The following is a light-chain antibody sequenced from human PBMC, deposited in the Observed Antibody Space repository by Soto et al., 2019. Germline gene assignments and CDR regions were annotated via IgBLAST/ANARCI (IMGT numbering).Light chain of an antibody. CDR3: QSYGASLSGYV. Sequence: QSALTQPASVSGSPGQWVTISCTGSNCDIGAGYYVHWYQQHPGTAPKLLIYGNSNRPSGVSDRFSGSKSGTSASLTITGRQAEDDADDYCQSYGASLSGYVFGTGTKVTVL. V-gene: IGLV1-40*01. CDR1: NCDIGAGYY. J-gene: IGLJ1*01. CDR2: GNS.